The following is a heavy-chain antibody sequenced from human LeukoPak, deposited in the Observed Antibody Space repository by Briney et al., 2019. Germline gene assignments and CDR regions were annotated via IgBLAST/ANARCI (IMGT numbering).Heavy chain of an antibody. CDR2: IYHSGST. D-gene: IGHD6-13*01. Sequence: PSETLSLTCTVSGGSVSGYYWSWVRQPPGKGLEWIGYIYHSGSTNYSPSLKSRVTISVDTSKNQFSLKLSSVTAADTAVYYCARRGIAAAGAFDYWGQGTLVTVSS. CDR1: GGSVSGYY. CDR3: ARRGIAAAGAFDY. V-gene: IGHV4-59*02. J-gene: IGHJ4*02.